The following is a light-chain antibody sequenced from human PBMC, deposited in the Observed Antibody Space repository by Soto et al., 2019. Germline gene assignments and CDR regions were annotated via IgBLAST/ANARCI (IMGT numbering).Light chain of an antibody. Sequence: DIVMTQSPDSLAVSLGERATINCKSSQSVLYSSDNKNYLAWYQQKPGQPPKLLIYWASTRESGVPDRFTGSGSGADFTLTISSLQAEDVAVYYCQQYYGLPRTFGQGTKLEIK. CDR3: QQYYGLPRT. J-gene: IGKJ2*01. CDR1: QSVLYSSDNKNY. V-gene: IGKV4-1*01. CDR2: WAS.